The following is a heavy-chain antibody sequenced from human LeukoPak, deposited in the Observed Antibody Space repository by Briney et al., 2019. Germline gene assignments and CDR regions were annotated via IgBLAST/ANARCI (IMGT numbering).Heavy chain of an antibody. Sequence: ASVKVSCKASGYTFTCYYMHWVRQAPGQGLEWMGRINPNSGGTNYAQKFQGRVTMTRDTSISTAYMELSRLRSDDTAVYYCVRVPRSLASGWAPFDYWGQGTLVTVSS. CDR1: GYTFTCYY. V-gene: IGHV1-2*06. D-gene: IGHD6-19*01. CDR2: INPNSGGT. CDR3: VRVPRSLASGWAPFDY. J-gene: IGHJ4*02.